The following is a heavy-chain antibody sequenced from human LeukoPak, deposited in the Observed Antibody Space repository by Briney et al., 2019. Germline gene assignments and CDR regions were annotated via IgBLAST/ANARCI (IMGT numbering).Heavy chain of an antibody. CDR3: ARSRDGYNFVFYYFDY. CDR2: IIPIFGTA. J-gene: IGHJ4*02. D-gene: IGHD5-24*01. V-gene: IGHV1-69*05. CDR1: GGTFSSYA. Sequence: SVKVSCKASGGTFSSYAISGVRQAPGQGLEWMGGIIPIFGTANYAQKFQGRVTITTDESTSTAYMELSSLRSEDTAVYYCARSRDGYNFVFYYFDYWGQGTLVTVSS.